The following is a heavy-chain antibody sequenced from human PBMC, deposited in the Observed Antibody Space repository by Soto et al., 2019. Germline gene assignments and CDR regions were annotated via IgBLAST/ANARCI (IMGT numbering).Heavy chain of an antibody. Sequence: SETLSLTCTVSGYFISSGYYWGWIRQPPGKGLEWIGSMFHSGSTHYNPSLKSRVTMSVDTSKNQFSLRLSSVTASDTAVYYCARGHIVVVPTVGWFDPWGRGTLVTVSS. V-gene: IGHV4-38-2*02. CDR2: MFHSGST. CDR1: GYFISSGYY. J-gene: IGHJ5*02. CDR3: ARGHIVVVPTVGWFDP. D-gene: IGHD2-2*01.